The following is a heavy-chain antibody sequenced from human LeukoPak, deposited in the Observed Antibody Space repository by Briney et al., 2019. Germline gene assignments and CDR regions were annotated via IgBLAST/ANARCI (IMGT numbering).Heavy chain of an antibody. CDR2: TKKDGSEQ. Sequence: GGSLRLSCAASGFSFSSHWMSWVRQAPGKGLEWVATTKKDGSEQYYVDSMKGRLTISRDNAKNSVYLQIHNLRAEDTAVYYCARDLGWLQSDYWGQGTLVTVSS. CDR1: GFSFSSHW. V-gene: IGHV3-7*01. CDR3: ARDLGWLQSDY. D-gene: IGHD5-24*01. J-gene: IGHJ4*02.